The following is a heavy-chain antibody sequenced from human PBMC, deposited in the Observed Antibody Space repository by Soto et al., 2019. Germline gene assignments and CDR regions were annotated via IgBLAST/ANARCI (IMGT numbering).Heavy chain of an antibody. V-gene: IGHV1-2*04. CDR2: INPNSGGT. Sequence: ASVKVSCKASGYTFTGYYMHCVRQAPGQGLEWMGWINPNSGGTNYAQKFQGWVTMTRDTSISTAYMELSRLRSDDTAVYYCARDGRKADYYYYYYMDVWGKGTTVTVSS. J-gene: IGHJ6*03. CDR3: ARDGRKADYYYYYYMDV. CDR1: GYTFTGYY.